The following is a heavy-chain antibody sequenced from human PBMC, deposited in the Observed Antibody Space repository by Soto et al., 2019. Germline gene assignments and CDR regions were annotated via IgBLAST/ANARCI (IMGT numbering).Heavy chain of an antibody. Sequence: PGESLKISCKSSGYIFTNFWIAWVRQLPGKGLEWMGIIYPGDSDTRYNPSFQGQVTISVDESISTAYLQWSSLKASDTAMYYCARVWEMATVAAFDSWGRGTLVTVSS. J-gene: IGHJ4*02. CDR3: ARVWEMATVAAFDS. V-gene: IGHV5-51*01. CDR2: IYPGDSDT. CDR1: GYIFTNFW. D-gene: IGHD6-13*01.